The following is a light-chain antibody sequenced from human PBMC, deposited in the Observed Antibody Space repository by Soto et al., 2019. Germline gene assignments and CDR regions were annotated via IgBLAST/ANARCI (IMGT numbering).Light chain of an antibody. CDR1: SSDVGGYNY. Sequence: QSVLTQPASVSGSPGQSITISCTGTSSDVGGYNYVSWYQQHPGKAPKLMIYDVSNRPSGVSNRFSGSKSGNTASLTISGLQAEDEADYYRSSYTSSSTLGVFGTGTEVTVL. CDR3: SSYTSSSTLGV. V-gene: IGLV2-14*01. J-gene: IGLJ1*01. CDR2: DVS.